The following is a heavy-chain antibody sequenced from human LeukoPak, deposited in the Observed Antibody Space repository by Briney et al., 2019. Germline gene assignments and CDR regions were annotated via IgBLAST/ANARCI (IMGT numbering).Heavy chain of an antibody. D-gene: IGHD3-22*01. V-gene: IGHV3-49*03. Sequence: PGGSLRLSCTASGFTFGDYAMSWFRQAPGKGLEWVGFIRSKAYGGTTEYAASVKGRFTISRDDSKSIAYLQMNSLKTKDTAVYYCTREPTYDSSGYHRGPFDYWGQGTLVTVSS. CDR1: GFTFGDYA. CDR3: TREPTYDSSGYHRGPFDY. J-gene: IGHJ4*02. CDR2: IRSKAYGGTT.